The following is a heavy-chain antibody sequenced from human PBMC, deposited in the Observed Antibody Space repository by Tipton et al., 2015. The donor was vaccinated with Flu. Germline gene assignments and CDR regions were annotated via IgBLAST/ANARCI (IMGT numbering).Heavy chain of an antibody. J-gene: IGHJ4*02. V-gene: IGHV3-33*08. CDR1: GFTFSSYG. D-gene: IGHD1-26*01. Sequence: RSLRLSCAASGFTFSSYGMHWVRQAPGKGLEWVAVIWYDGSNKYYADSVKGRFTISRDNSKNTLYLQMNSLRAEDTAVYYCARGVGASFFDYWGQGTLVTVSS. CDR3: ARGVGASFFDY. CDR2: IWYDGSNK.